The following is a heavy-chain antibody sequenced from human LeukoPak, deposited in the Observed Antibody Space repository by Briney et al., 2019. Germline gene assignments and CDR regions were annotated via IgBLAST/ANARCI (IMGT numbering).Heavy chain of an antibody. CDR1: GFTFSSYG. CDR3: AKDGGEYYDILTGYYPRLYYMDV. CDR2: ISYAGNDK. V-gene: IGHV3-30*18. D-gene: IGHD3-9*01. Sequence: GGSLRLSCVVSGFTFSSYGFHWVRQAPGKGLEWVASISYAGNDKYYAASVKGRFTISRDNSKNTLYLQMNSLRAEDTAVYYCAKDGGEYYDILTGYYPRLYYMDVWGKGTTVTISS. J-gene: IGHJ6*03.